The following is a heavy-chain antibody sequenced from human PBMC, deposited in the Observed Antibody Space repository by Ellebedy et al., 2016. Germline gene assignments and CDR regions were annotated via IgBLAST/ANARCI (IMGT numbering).Heavy chain of an antibody. CDR1: GLTFSNAR. V-gene: IGHV3-15*01. CDR3: AKDQGLGYGSGSYHDY. J-gene: IGHJ4*02. Sequence: GGSLRLSXAASGLTFSNARMSWVRQAPGKGLEWVGRVKSKTDGGTTDYAAPVKGRFTISRDDSKNTLYLQMNSLRAEDTAVYYCAKDQGLGYGSGSYHDYWGRGTLVTVSS. CDR2: VKSKTDGGTT. D-gene: IGHD3-10*01.